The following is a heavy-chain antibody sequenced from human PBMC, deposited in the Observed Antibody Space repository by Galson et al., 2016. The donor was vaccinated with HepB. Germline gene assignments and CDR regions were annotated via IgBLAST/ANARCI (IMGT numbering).Heavy chain of an antibody. CDR1: GFTFSSFW. CDR3: ARRMLVGAGSDY. CDR2: IHQDGGQR. V-gene: IGHV3-7*04. J-gene: IGHJ4*02. Sequence: SLRLSCAASGFTFSSFWMSWVRQAPGKGLEWVANIHQDGGQRYYGDSVKGRFTASRDNAKNSLYLHMNSLRVDDTALYYCARRMLVGAGSDYWGQGALVTVSS. D-gene: IGHD1-26*01.